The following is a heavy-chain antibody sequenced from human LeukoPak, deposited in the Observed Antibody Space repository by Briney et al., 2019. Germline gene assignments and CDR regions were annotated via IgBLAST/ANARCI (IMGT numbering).Heavy chain of an antibody. CDR3: ARLGCSSTSCYFLHAFDI. Sequence: ASVKVSCKASGYTFTSYVISWVRQAPGQGLEWMGWISAYNGNTNYAQKLQGRVTMTTDTSTSTAYMELRSLRSEDTAVYYCARLGCSSTSCYFLHAFDIWGQGTMVTVSS. V-gene: IGHV1-18*01. J-gene: IGHJ3*02. CDR2: ISAYNGNT. CDR1: GYTFTSYV. D-gene: IGHD2-2*01.